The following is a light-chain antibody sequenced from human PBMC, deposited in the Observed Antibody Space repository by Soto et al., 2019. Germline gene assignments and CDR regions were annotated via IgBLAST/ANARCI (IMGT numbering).Light chain of an antibody. V-gene: IGLV4-69*01. J-gene: IGLJ1*01. Sequence: QLVLTQSPSASASLGASVKLTCTLSRGHSSYAIAWHQQQPEKGPRYLMKLNSDGSHNKGDGIPDRFSGSSSGAERYLTISSLQSEDEADYYCQTWGTGIRVFGTGTKLTVL. CDR1: RGHSSYA. CDR2: LNSDGSH. CDR3: QTWGTGIRV.